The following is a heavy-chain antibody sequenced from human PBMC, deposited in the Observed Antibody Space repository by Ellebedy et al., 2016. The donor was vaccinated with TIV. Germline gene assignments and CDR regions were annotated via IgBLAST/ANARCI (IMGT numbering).Heavy chain of an antibody. V-gene: IGHV3-23*01. D-gene: IGHD3/OR15-3a*01. CDR1: GFTFSTYP. CDR2: ISANGGTT. CDR3: ARRSTDFAFDS. J-gene: IGHJ4*02. Sequence: GESLKISCAASGFTFSTYPMNWVRQAPGKGLEWVSIISANGGTTYYADSVTGRFTISRDNSKNTLFLQMSSLRAEDTAVYFCARRSTDFAFDSWGQGTLVTVSS.